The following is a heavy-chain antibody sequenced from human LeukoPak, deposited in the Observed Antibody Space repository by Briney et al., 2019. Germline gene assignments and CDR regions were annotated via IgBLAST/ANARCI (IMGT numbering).Heavy chain of an antibody. D-gene: IGHD3-10*01. J-gene: IGHJ4*02. V-gene: IGHV1-8*01. Sequence: GASVKVSCKASGYTFTSYDINWVRQTTGQGLEWMGWMNPNSGNTGYAQKFQGRVTITGNTSLTTAYTELSSLRSEDTAVYYCARRQYGSGSPLYYWGQGTLVTVSS. CDR3: ARRQYGSGSPLYY. CDR1: GYTFTSYD. CDR2: MNPNSGNT.